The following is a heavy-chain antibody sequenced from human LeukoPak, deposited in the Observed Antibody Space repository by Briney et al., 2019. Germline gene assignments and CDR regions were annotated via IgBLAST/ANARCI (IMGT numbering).Heavy chain of an antibody. D-gene: IGHD3-16*01. J-gene: IGHJ4*02. CDR1: GASITSYY. CDR2: IHYSGST. V-gene: IGHV4-59*01. CDR3: ARDLRAAY. Sequence: SETLSLTCTVSGASITSYYWTWIRQPPGKGLEWIGYIHYSGSTNYNPSLKSRVTISVDTSKNQFSLKLNSVTAADTAVYYCARDLRAAYWGQGTLVTVSS.